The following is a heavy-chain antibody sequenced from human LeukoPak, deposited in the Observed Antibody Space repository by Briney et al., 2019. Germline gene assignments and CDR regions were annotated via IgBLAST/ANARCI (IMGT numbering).Heavy chain of an antibody. CDR2: IIPIFGTA. CDR3: ARTVGVVAQTGGAFDI. CDR1: GGTFSSYT. Sequence: SVTVSCKASGGTFSSYTISWVRQAPGQGLEWMGRIIPIFGTANYAQKFQGRVTITTDESTSTAYMELSSLRSEDTAVYYCARTVGVVAQTGGAFDIWGQGTMVTVSS. D-gene: IGHD3-22*01. J-gene: IGHJ3*02. V-gene: IGHV1-69*05.